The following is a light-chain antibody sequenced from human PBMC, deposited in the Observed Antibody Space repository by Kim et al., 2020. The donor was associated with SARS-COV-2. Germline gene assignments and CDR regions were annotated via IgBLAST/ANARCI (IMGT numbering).Light chain of an antibody. CDR2: DAS. CDR3: QQYDNLPFT. Sequence: DIQMTQSPSSLSASLGDRVTITCQASQDIINYLNWYQQKPGKAPKLLINDASNLETGVPSRFSGSGSGTDFIFTISSLQPEDVATYFCQQYDNLPFTFGPGTKVDIK. J-gene: IGKJ3*01. CDR1: QDIINY. V-gene: IGKV1-33*01.